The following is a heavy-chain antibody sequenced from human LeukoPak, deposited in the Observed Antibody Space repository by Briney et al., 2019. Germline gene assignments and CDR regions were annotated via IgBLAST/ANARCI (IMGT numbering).Heavy chain of an antibody. Sequence: PSETLPLTCTASGGSISGYYWNWIRQPPGRGLEWIGYINYSGSTNYNPSLESRVAISLDTSKNQLSLKLTSVTAADTAVYYCARVPFRPYDTLTGYYFDYWGQGTLVTVSS. V-gene: IGHV4-59*01. CDR1: GGSISGYY. D-gene: IGHD3-9*01. CDR3: ARVPFRPYDTLTGYYFDY. CDR2: INYSGST. J-gene: IGHJ4*02.